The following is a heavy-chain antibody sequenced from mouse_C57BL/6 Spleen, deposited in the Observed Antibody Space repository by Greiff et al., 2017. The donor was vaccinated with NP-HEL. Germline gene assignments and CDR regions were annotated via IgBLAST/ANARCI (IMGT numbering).Heavy chain of an antibody. CDR2: INYDGSST. V-gene: IGHV5-16*01. D-gene: IGHD1-1*01. J-gene: IGHJ2*01. CDR3: AREDGSSFYYFDY. Sequence: EVKLVESEGGLVQPGSSMKLSCTASGFTFSDYYMAWVRQVPEKGLEWVANINYDGSSTYYLDSLKSRFIISRDNAKNILYLQMSSLKSEDTATDYCAREDGSSFYYFDYWGRGTTLTVSS. CDR1: GFTFSDYY.